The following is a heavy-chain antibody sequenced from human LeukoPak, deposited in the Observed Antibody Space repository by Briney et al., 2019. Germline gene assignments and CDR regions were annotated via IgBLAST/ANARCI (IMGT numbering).Heavy chain of an antibody. CDR1: GFTFSNYA. Sequence: GGSLRLSCAASGFTFSNYAFQWVRRAPGKGLEWVAVISNDGRNKNHADSVKGRFTISRDNSKNTLYLQMNSLRAEDTAVYYCARDVGKDTVTTEVAYWGQGTLVTVSS. CDR3: ARDVGKDTVTTEVAY. CDR2: ISNDGRNK. V-gene: IGHV3-30*04. J-gene: IGHJ4*02. D-gene: IGHD4-11*01.